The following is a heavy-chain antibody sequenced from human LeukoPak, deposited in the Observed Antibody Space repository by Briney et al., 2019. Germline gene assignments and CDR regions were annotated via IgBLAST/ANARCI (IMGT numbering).Heavy chain of an antibody. Sequence: ASVKVSCRASGYTFTGYYMHWVRQAPGQGLEWMGWINPNSGGTNYAQKFQGRVTMTRDTSISTAYMELSRLRSDGTAVYYCAHRPTSDAFDIWGQGTMVTVSS. D-gene: IGHD6-6*01. CDR3: AHRPTSDAFDI. J-gene: IGHJ3*02. CDR1: GYTFTGYY. V-gene: IGHV1-2*02. CDR2: INPNSGGT.